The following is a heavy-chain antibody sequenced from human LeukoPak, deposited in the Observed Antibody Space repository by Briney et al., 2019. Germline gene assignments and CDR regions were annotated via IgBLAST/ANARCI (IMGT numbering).Heavy chain of an antibody. Sequence: PSETLSLTCTVSGGSISSYYWSWIRQPPGKGLEWIGYIYYSGSTNYNPSLKSRVTISVDTSKNQFSLKLSSVTAADTAVYYCARLPPPYCGGDCYSGDYWGQGTLVTVSS. V-gene: IGHV4-59*08. J-gene: IGHJ4*02. CDR3: ARLPPPYCGGDCYSGDY. D-gene: IGHD2-21*02. CDR1: GGSISSYY. CDR2: IYYSGST.